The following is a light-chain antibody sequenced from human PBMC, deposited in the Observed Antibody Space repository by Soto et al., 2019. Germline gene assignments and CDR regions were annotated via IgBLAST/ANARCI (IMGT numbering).Light chain of an antibody. CDR1: SSDVGSYNL. Sequence: QSVLTQPASVSGSPGQSITISCTGTSSDVGSYNLVSWYQQHPGKAPKLMIYEVSKRPSGVPNRFSGSKSGNTASLTISGLQAEDEADNYCSSYAGSRTPLIFGTGTKVTVL. CDR2: EVS. CDR3: SSYAGSRTPLI. J-gene: IGLJ1*01. V-gene: IGLV2-23*02.